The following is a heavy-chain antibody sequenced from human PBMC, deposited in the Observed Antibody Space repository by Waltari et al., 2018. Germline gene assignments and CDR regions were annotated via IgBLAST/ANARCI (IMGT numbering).Heavy chain of an antibody. Sequence: EVQLVDSGGGFIHPGGSLRRSCAASGFTVSNTYMTWVRQAPGKGLDCVSIIYSGGSTYYADAVGGRFTASENNSKNTLDLQMDRLRSEDTAVYYCATAGLVVTEYWGQGTLVTVSS. D-gene: IGHD3-22*01. CDR2: IYSGGST. CDR1: GFTVSNTY. CDR3: ATAGLVVTEY. V-gene: IGHV3-53*01. J-gene: IGHJ4*02.